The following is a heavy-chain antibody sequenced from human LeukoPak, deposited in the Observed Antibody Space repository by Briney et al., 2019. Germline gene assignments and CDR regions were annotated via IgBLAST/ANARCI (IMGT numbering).Heavy chain of an antibody. D-gene: IGHD3-10*01. V-gene: IGHV3-23*01. J-gene: IGHJ4*02. Sequence: PGGSLRLSCAASGFTFSSYAMSWVRQAPGKGLEWVSAISGSGDSTYSAGSVKGQFTISRDNSKNMLYLQMNSLRADDTAVYYCARDRRGEYYFDYWGQGTLVTVSS. CDR3: ARDRRGEYYFDY. CDR1: GFTFSSYA. CDR2: ISGSGDST.